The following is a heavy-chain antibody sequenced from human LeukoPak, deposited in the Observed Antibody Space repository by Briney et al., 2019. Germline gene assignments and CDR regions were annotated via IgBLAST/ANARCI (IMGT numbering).Heavy chain of an antibody. Sequence: PGGSLSLSCAASGFSFSTYSMNWVRQAPGKGREWISYMTSSRKTASYADSVRGPFAIYRDNAKNSLYLQMNSLRDEDTAMYYCVRSITLLTELFFYYWGRGTLVAVSS. CDR3: VRSITLLTELFFYY. V-gene: IGHV3-48*02. J-gene: IGHJ4*02. CDR1: GFSFSTYS. CDR2: MTSSRKTA. D-gene: IGHD3-10*01.